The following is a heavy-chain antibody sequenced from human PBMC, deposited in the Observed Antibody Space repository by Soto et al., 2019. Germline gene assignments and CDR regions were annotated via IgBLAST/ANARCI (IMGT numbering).Heavy chain of an antibody. V-gene: IGHV1-69*13. CDR2: IIPKLGSA. J-gene: IGHJ4*02. CDR1: GGGNLRDYR. CDR3: ARGGDGYTFGAVY. Sequence: SVKVSCKASGGGNLRDYRTTWVRRAPGQGLEWMGGIIPKLGSANYAQNFQGRVTVTADESTNTVYMELRSLRSDDTAVYYCARGGDGYTFGAVYWGQGTPVTVSS. D-gene: IGHD2-21*01.